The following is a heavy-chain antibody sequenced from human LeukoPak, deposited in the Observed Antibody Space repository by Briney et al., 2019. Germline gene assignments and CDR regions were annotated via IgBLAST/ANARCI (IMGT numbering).Heavy chain of an antibody. CDR2: IIPIFGTA. CDR3: ARGIAVAGVSNLVVGWFDP. V-gene: IGHV1-69*05. D-gene: IGHD6-19*01. J-gene: IGHJ5*02. CDR1: GGTFISYA. Sequence: GASVKVSCKASGGTFISYAISWVRQAPGQGLEWMGGIIPIFGTANYAQKFQGRVTITTDESTSTAYMELSSLRSEDTAVYYCARGIAVAGVSNLVVGWFDPWRQGTLVTVSS.